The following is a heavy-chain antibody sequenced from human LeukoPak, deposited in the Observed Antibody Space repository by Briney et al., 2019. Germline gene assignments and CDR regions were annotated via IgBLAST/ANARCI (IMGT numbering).Heavy chain of an antibody. CDR2: ISGYNGNT. D-gene: IGHD1-26*01. CDR3: ARDGAGGVTWGYSGSLVDY. J-gene: IGHJ4*02. Sequence: ASVKVSCKASGYTFTSYGISWVRQAPGQGPEWMGWISGYNGNTNYAQKLQGRVTMTTDTSTSTAYMELRSLRSDDTAVYYCARDGAGGVTWGYSGSLVDYWGQGTLVTVSS. V-gene: IGHV1-18*01. CDR1: GYTFTSYG.